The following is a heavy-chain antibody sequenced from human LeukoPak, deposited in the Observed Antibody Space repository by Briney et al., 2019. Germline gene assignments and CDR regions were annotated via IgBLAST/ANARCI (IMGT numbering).Heavy chain of an antibody. CDR2: MNQDGSEK. J-gene: IGHJ5*02. Sequence: GGSLRLSCEASGVTFVKYWMSWVRQAPGKGPEWVANMNQDGSEKYYVDSVKGRFTISRDNAKNSLYLQMNSLRAEDTAVYYCSREDGSTTLANRFDPWGQGTLVTVSS. CDR1: GVTFVKYW. V-gene: IGHV3-7*01. D-gene: IGHD3-10*01. CDR3: SREDGSTTLANRFDP.